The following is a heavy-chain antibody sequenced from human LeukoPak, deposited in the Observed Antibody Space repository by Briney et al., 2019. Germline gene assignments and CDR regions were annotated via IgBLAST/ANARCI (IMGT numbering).Heavy chain of an antibody. D-gene: IGHD2-2*01. CDR2: INHSGST. J-gene: IGHJ6*03. V-gene: IGHV4-34*01. CDR3: ARVWGYCSSTSCYWGRYYYYYMDV. Sequence: SETLSLTCAVYGGSFSGYYWSWIRQPPGKGLEWIGEINHSGSTNNNPSLKSRVTISVDTSKNQFSLKLSSVTAADTAVYYCARVWGYCSSTSCYWGRYYYYYMDVWGKGTTVTVSS. CDR1: GGSFSGYY.